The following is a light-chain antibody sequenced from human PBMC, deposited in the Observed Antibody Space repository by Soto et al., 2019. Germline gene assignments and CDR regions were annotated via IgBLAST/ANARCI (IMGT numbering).Light chain of an antibody. CDR2: AAS. J-gene: IGKJ3*01. Sequence: DIQMTQSPLSVSAPVGDRVTISCGASQGISTWLAWYQQKPGKAPKLLIYAASSLQTGVPSRFSGSGSGTDFTLTISSLQPEDTATYFCQQAYGFAFTFGPGTKLEIE. CDR1: QGISTW. CDR3: QQAYGFAFT. V-gene: IGKV1-12*01.